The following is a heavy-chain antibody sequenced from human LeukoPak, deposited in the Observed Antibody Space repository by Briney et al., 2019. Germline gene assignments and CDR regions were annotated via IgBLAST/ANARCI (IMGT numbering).Heavy chain of an antibody. CDR3: AKVPDYDILTGIY. V-gene: IGHV3-23*01. CDR1: GFTFSSYA. J-gene: IGHJ4*02. CDR2: ISGSGGST. Sequence: AGGSLRPSCAASGFTFSSYAMSWVRQAPGKGLEWVSAISGSGGSTYYADSVKGRFTISRDNSKNTLYLQMNSLRAEDTAVYYCAKVPDYDILTGIYWGQGTLVTVSS. D-gene: IGHD3-9*01.